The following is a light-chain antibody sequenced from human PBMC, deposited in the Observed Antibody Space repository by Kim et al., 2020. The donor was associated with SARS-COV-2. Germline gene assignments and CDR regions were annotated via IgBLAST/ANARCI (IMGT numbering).Light chain of an antibody. CDR1: SSNIGSNY. CDR2: RNN. V-gene: IGLV1-47*01. Sequence: GQMVTISCSGSSSNIGSNYVYWYQQLPGTAPTLLIYRNNQRPSGVPDRFSGSKSGTSASLAISGLRSEDEADYYCSAWDDSLSGWVFGGGTQLTVL. J-gene: IGLJ3*02. CDR3: SAWDDSLSGWV.